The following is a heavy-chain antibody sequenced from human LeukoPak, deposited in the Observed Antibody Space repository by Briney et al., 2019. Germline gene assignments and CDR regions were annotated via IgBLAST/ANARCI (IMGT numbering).Heavy chain of an antibody. CDR3: ATKQWLAPPPDA. D-gene: IGHD6-19*01. V-gene: IGHV3-74*01. Sequence: GGPLTLPCAASVFTFSQYSMLGARHAQGKALESVSRYNTDGTVTTCAHSVKGRLTVSRHNADNTMLLQMERVRREDTAVYYWATKQWLAPPPDAWGEGTPVTVSS. J-gene: IGHJ6*04. CDR2: YNTDGTVT. CDR1: VFTFSQYS.